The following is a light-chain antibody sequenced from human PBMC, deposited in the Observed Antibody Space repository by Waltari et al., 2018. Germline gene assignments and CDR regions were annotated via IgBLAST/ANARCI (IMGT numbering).Light chain of an antibody. CDR2: EAT. J-gene: IGLJ1*01. CDR1: SSDIGTYNF. V-gene: IGLV2-23*01. Sequence: SALTQPASVSGSPGQSITISCTGTSSDIGTYNFASWYQEYPGKAPKLIIYEATKRPSGVSDRFSASKSGNTASLTISGLQADDEADYSCCSYAGGTAYVFGTGTRVTVL. CDR3: CSYAGGTAYV.